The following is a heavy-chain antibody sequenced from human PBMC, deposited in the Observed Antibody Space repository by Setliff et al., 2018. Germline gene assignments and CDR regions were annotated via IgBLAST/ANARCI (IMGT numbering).Heavy chain of an antibody. CDR1: GFTFSDYY. CDR3: SRQRVIEIWGGDCY. J-gene: IGHJ4*02. D-gene: IGHD2-21*02. Sequence: GGSLRLSCAPSGFTFSDYYMSWIRQTPGKGLEWVAYISSSGSLIYYPDSVKGRFTISRDNAKKSVDLQMNSLKTEDTAVYYCSRQRVIEIWGGDCYWGRGTLVTVSS. V-gene: IGHV3-11*01. CDR2: ISSSGSLI.